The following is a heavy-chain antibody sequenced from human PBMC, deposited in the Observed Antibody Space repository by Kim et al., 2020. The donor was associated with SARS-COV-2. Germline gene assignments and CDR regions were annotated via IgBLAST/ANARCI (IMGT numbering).Heavy chain of an antibody. D-gene: IGHD5-18*01. CDR3: ASCPPGDPWIQ. J-gene: IGHJ4*02. CDR1: GGSISSGDYY. CDR2: IYYSGST. V-gene: IGHV4-30-4*01. Sequence: SETLSLTCTVSGGSISSGDYYWSWIRQPPGKGLEWIGYIYYSGSTYYNPSLKSRVTISVDTSKNQFSLKLSSVTAADTAVYYCASCPPGDPWIQWGQGTLVTVSS.